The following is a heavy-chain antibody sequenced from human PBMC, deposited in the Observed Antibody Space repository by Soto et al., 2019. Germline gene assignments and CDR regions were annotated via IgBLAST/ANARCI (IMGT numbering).Heavy chain of an antibody. J-gene: IGHJ6*02. CDR1: GFIVSSSY. CDR3: AVVPAANGHYGKDV. Sequence: PGGSLRLSCAASGFIVSSSYMSWVRQAPGKGLEWVAVIYSAGSTYYADSVKGRFTIYRDSSKNTPYLQMDSLRAEDTAVYYCAVVPAANGHYGKDVWGQGTTVTVSS. V-gene: IGHV3-66*01. D-gene: IGHD2-2*01. CDR2: IYSAGST.